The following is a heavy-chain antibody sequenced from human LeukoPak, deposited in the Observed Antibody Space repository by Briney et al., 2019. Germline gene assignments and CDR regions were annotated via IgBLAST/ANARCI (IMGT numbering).Heavy chain of an antibody. J-gene: IGHJ4*02. Sequence: SETLSLTCAVYSGSFSDYYWSWIRQHPGKGLEWIGYIYYSGSTYYDPSLKSRVTISVDTSKNQFSLKLSSVTAADTAVYYCARAGSGYYFDFWGQGTLVTVSS. CDR1: SGSFSDYY. D-gene: IGHD7-27*01. V-gene: IGHV4-31*11. CDR3: ARAGSGYYFDF. CDR2: IYYSGST.